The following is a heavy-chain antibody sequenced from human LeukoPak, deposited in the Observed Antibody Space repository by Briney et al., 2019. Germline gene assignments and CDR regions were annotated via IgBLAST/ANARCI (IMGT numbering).Heavy chain of an antibody. CDR3: ASVAVAGNHDAFDI. D-gene: IGHD6-19*01. J-gene: IGHJ3*02. CDR1: GGSISSYY. V-gene: IGHV4-59*08. Sequence: SETLSLTCTVSGGSISSYYWSWIRQPPGKGLEWIGYIYYSGSTNYNPSLKSRATISVDTSKNQFSLKLSSVTAADTAVYYCASVAVAGNHDAFDIWGQGTMVTVSS. CDR2: IYYSGST.